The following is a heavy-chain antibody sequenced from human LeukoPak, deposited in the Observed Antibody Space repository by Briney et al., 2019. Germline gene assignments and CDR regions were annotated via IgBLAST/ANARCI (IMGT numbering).Heavy chain of an antibody. V-gene: IGHV5-51*01. Sequence: GESLKISCSGSGYSIPTYLIGWVRQMPGKGLEWMGIIYPGDSETRYSPSFQGQVTISADKSISTAYLQWSRLKASDTAMYYCARTTRADYWGQGTLVTVSS. CDR3: ARTTRADY. CDR1: GYSIPTYL. D-gene: IGHD1-1*01. J-gene: IGHJ4*02. CDR2: IYPGDSET.